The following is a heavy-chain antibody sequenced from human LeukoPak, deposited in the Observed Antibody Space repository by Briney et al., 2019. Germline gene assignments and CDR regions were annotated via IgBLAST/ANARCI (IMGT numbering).Heavy chain of an antibody. D-gene: IGHD5-12*01. Sequence: GGSLRLSCAASGFTVSGNYMNWVRQAPGKGLEWVSVIYSGGSTTYYADSVKGRFTISRDNSKNTLYLQMNSLRAEDTAVYYCAKDTGPPPLGLRYYYYGMDVWGQGTTVTVSS. CDR2: IYSGGSTT. J-gene: IGHJ6*02. CDR1: GFTVSGNY. V-gene: IGHV3-53*05. CDR3: AKDTGPPPLGLRYYYYGMDV.